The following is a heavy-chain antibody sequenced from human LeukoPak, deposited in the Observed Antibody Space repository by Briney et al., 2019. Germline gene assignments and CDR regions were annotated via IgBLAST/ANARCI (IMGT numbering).Heavy chain of an antibody. J-gene: IGHJ4*02. CDR3: ARGGSDTAMAHDY. D-gene: IGHD5-18*01. Sequence: GGSLRLSCVVSGFTFSNHWMHWVRQAPGKGLMWVSRINRDGSRTDYADSVKGRFTISRDDAKITLYLQVNSLRVEDTAVYFCARGGSDTAMAHDYWGQGTLVTVSS. V-gene: IGHV3-74*01. CDR2: INRDGSRT. CDR1: GFTFSNHW.